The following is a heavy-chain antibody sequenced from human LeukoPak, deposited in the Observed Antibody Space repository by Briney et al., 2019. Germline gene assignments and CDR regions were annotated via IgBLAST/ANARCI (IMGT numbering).Heavy chain of an antibody. Sequence: PSETLSLTCAVSGYSISSDNWWGWIRQPPGKGLEWIGYIHYSGITYYSPSLKSRVTLPVDTSKNQFSLRLSSVTAVDTAVYYCARKPNAVYWFDPWGQGTLVTVSS. CDR2: IHYSGIT. CDR3: ARKPNAVYWFDP. D-gene: IGHD4/OR15-4a*01. J-gene: IGHJ5*02. CDR1: GYSISSDNW. V-gene: IGHV4-28*01.